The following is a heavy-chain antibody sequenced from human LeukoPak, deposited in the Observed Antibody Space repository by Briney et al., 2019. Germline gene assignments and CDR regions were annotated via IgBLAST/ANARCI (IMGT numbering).Heavy chain of an antibody. D-gene: IGHD6-19*01. CDR2: ITGSGDST. Sequence: GGSLRLSCAGSGFTFSNYAMSWVRQAPGKGLEWVSSITGSGDSTYYADSVKGRFTISRDNSKSALYLQMNSLRAEATAVYHCSIHHRSGWYFFWGEGTLATVS. CDR3: SIHHRSGWYFF. CDR1: GFTFSNYA. J-gene: IGHJ4*02. V-gene: IGHV3-23*01.